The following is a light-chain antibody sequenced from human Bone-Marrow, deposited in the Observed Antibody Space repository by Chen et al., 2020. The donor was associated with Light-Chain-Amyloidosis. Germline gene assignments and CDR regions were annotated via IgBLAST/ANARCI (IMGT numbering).Light chain of an antibody. J-gene: IGLJ2*01. Sequence: QSALTQPASVSGSPGQSITISCTGTSSDVGGYNYVSWYQQHPGKAPKLIIYVVTSRPSGVSNRFSGSKSGNTASLTSSALQAEDEADYYCSSYTTTNTLVFGGGTKLTVL. CDR2: VVT. V-gene: IGLV2-14*03. CDR1: SSDVGGYNY. CDR3: SSYTTTNTLV.